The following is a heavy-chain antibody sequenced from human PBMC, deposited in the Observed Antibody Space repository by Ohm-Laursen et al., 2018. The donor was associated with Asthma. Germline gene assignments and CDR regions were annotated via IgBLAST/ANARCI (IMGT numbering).Heavy chain of an antibody. D-gene: IGHD6-19*01. CDR3: ARAPSYSSDKTVDFDY. Sequence: ASVKVSCRAAGYKFSSYGISWVRQAPGQGLEWMGWVNTNTGNPTYAQGFTGRFVFSLDTSVSTAYLQISSLKAEDTAVYYCARAPSYSSDKTVDFDYWGQGTLVTVSS. V-gene: IGHV7-4-1*02. CDR2: VNTNTGNP. J-gene: IGHJ4*02. CDR1: GYKFSSYG.